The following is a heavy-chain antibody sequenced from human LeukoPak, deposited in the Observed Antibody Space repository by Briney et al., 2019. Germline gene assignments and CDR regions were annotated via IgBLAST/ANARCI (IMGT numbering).Heavy chain of an antibody. V-gene: IGHV3-48*03. Sequence: PGGSLRLSCVGSGFTFSTYEMTWVRQAPGKGLEWVSYISSSGGTIYYADSVKGRFTISRDNAKNSLYLQMNSLRAGDTAVYYCAREGGVNYYDLDYFDYWGQGTLITVSS. D-gene: IGHD3-22*01. J-gene: IGHJ4*02. CDR1: GFTFSTYE. CDR2: ISSSGGTI. CDR3: AREGGVNYYDLDYFDY.